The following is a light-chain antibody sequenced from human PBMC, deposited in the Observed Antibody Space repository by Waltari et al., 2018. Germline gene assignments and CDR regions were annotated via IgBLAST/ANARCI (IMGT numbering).Light chain of an antibody. CDR2: AAS. V-gene: IGKV1-39*01. CDR1: QSISSY. Sequence: DIQMTQSPSSLSASVGDRVTITCRASQSISSYLNWYQQKPGKAPKLLICAASSLQSGVPSRVSGSGAGTDFTLTISSLQPEDFATYYCQQSYSTPRTFGQGTKVEIK. J-gene: IGKJ1*01. CDR3: QQSYSTPRT.